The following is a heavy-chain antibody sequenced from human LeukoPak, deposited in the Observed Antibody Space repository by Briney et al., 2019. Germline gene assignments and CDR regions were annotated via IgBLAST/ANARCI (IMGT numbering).Heavy chain of an antibody. CDR1: GFTFDDYA. CDR3: ARDRDYHGSGSSLGY. J-gene: IGHJ4*02. CDR2: ISWNSDSI. V-gene: IGHV3-9*01. D-gene: IGHD3-10*01. Sequence: PGRSLRLSCAASGFTFDDYAMDWVRHAAGKGREWVSGISWNSDSIDYADSVKGRFTISRDNAKNSLYLQMNSLRAEDTALYYCARDRDYHGSGSSLGYWGQGTLVTASS.